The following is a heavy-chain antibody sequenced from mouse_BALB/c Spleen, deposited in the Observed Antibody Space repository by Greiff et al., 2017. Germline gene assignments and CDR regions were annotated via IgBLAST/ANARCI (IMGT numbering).Heavy chain of an antibody. CDR1: GYTFTSYY. J-gene: IGHJ2*01. CDR2: INPSNGGT. V-gene: IGHV1S81*02. CDR3: TRYYTYYFDY. D-gene: IGHD2-12*01. Sequence: VQLQQSGAELVKPGASVKLSCKASGYTFTSYYMYWVKQRPGQGLEWIGEINPSNGGTNFNEKFKSKATLTVDKSTSTAYMQLSSLTSEDSAVYYCTRYYTYYFDYWGQGTTLTVSA.